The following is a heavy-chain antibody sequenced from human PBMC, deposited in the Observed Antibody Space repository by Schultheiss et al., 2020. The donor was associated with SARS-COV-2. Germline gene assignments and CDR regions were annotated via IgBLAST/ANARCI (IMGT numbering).Heavy chain of an antibody. Sequence: ETLSLTCTVSGGSISSYYWSWIRQPPGKGLEWIGYIYYSGSTNYNPSLKSRVTISVDTSKNQFSLKLSSVTAADTAVYYCARSGYSSGWYYFDYWGQGTLVTVSS. CDR2: IYYSGST. CDR1: GGSISSYY. J-gene: IGHJ4*02. D-gene: IGHD6-19*01. V-gene: IGHV4-59*01. CDR3: ARSGYSSGWYYFDY.